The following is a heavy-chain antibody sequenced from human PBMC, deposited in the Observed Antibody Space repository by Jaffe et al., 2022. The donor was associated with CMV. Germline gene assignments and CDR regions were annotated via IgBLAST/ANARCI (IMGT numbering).Heavy chain of an antibody. J-gene: IGHJ4*02. D-gene: IGHD6-6*01. Sequence: QMQLQESGPGLVKPSETLSLTCSVSGDTLHSYYWSWIRQPPGKGLEWIGTIYYSGSTDYNPSLKSRVTISLDTPKNQFSLNLNSVTAADTAVYYCARRRVYFQDFFFDYWGQGARVTVSS. CDR2: IYYSGST. CDR3: ARRRVYFQDFFFDY. V-gene: IGHV4-59*08. CDR1: GDTLHSYY.